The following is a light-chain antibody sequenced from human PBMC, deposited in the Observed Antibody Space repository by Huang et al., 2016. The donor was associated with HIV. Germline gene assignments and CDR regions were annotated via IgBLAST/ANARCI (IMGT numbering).Light chain of an antibody. J-gene: IGKJ1*01. CDR3: QQYNSYSWT. CDR1: QSISTW. Sequence: DIQMTQSPSTLSASVGDRVIMTCRASQSISTWLAWYQQKPGKDPKLLIYKASSLESGVPSRFSGSGSGTEFTLTISSLQPDDFATYYCQQYNSYSWTFGQGTKVEIK. V-gene: IGKV1-5*03. CDR2: KAS.